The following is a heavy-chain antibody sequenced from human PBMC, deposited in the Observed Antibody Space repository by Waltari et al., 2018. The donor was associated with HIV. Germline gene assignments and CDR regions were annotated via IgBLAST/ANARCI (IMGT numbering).Heavy chain of an antibody. CDR2: IIQDSTKK. V-gene: IGHV3-7*01. CDR3: ARGDQWGLFMDSYYGLDF. J-gene: IGHJ6*02. D-gene: IGHD1-26*01. Sequence: EALLLYSGGVVVRPGGSMILYCKGSNVWCSSYGMVWVRQACGKGLEWVANIIQDSTKKNYADSVKGRFSVARENSKYSVFLKMNSLRVQDTAVYFCARGDQWGLFMDSYYGLDFWGRGTTVIVSS. CDR1: NVWCSSYG.